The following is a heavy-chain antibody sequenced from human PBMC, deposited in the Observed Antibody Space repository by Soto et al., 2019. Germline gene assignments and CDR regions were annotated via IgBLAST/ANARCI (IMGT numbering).Heavy chain of an antibody. D-gene: IGHD1-1*01. V-gene: IGHV1-18*04. CDR1: GYTFTSYG. CDR3: ARERQGLYYFDY. Sequence: ASVKVSCKASGYTFTSYGISWVRQAPGQGLEWMGWISAHNGNTNYAQKLQGRVTMTTDTSTSTAYMELSSLRSDDTAVYYCARERQGLYYFDYWGLGTLVTVSS. CDR2: ISAHNGNT. J-gene: IGHJ4*02.